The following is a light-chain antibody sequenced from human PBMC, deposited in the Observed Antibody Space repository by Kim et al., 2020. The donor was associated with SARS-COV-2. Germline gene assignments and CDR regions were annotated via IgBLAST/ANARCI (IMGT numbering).Light chain of an antibody. J-gene: IGKJ1*01. Sequence: SPGERATLSCRASQSVRSDYLAWYQQKPGQAPRLLIHGASSRATGIPDRFSGSGSGTDFTLTISRLEPEDFAVYYCQQYGTSPRTFGQGTKVEVK. CDR3: QQYGTSPRT. CDR2: GAS. V-gene: IGKV3-20*01. CDR1: QSVRSDY.